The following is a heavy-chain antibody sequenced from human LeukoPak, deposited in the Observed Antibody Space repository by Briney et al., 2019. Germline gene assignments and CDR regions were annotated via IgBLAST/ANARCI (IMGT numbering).Heavy chain of an antibody. V-gene: IGHV3-30*18. D-gene: IGHD5-12*01. J-gene: IGHJ6*02. CDR3: AKGGYGALYYYYGMDV. CDR1: GFTFNRCA. CDR2: ISVDESQQ. Sequence: PGGSLRLSCGASGFTFNRCAMHWVRQALGKGLEWVAVISVDESQQFYADSVKGRFTISRDNSKNTLYLQMNSLRAEDTAVYYCAKGGYGALYYYYGMDVWGQGTTVTVSS.